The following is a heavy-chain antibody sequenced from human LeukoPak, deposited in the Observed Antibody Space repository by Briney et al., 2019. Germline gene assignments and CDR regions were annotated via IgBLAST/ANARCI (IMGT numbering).Heavy chain of an antibody. V-gene: IGHV7-4-1*02. D-gene: IGHD6-19*01. J-gene: IGHJ4*02. CDR2: INTNTGNP. CDR1: GYTFTSYA. CDR3: ARVHLTQWLVLSGYFDY. Sequence: ASVTVSCKASGYTFTSYAMNWVRQAPGQGLEWMGRINTNTGNPTYAQGFTGRFVFSLDTSVSTAYLQISSLKAEDTAVYYCARVHLTQWLVLSGYFDYWGQGTLVTVSS.